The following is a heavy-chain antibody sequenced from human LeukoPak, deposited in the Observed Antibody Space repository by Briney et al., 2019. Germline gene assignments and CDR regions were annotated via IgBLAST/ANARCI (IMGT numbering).Heavy chain of an antibody. D-gene: IGHD2-15*01. CDR1: GFTFGDYA. V-gene: IGHV3-49*03. J-gene: IGHJ4*02. Sequence: GGSLRLSCTVSGFTFGDYAMSWFRQAPGKGLEWVGFIRSKAYGGTTEYAASVKGRFTISRDDSKSIAYLQMNSLKTEDTGVYYCTRGVTGASWTGDCWGQGTLVTVSS. CDR2: IRSKAYGGTT. CDR3: TRGVTGASWTGDC.